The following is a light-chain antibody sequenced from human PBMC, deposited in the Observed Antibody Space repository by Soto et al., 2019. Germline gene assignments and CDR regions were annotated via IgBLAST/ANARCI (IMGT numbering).Light chain of an antibody. CDR2: DVS. CDR1: QSISGW. Sequence: DIQMTQYPSTLSASIGDRVTITCRASQSISGWLAWYQQKPGKAPKLLISDVSSLESGVPSRFSGSGSGTEFTLTISSLQPDDFAVYYCQQYHDYWTFGPGTKVDI. CDR3: QQYHDYWT. J-gene: IGKJ1*01. V-gene: IGKV1-5*01.